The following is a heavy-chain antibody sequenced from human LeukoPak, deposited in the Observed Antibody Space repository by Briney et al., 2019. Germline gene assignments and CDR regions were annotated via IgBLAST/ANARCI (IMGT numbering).Heavy chain of an antibody. CDR1: GFTVSSNY. V-gene: IGHV3-53*01. J-gene: IGHJ4*02. CDR3: AREVEPTYYFDY. CDR2: IYSGGST. Sequence: GGSLRLSCAASGFTVSSNYMSWVRQAPGKGLEWVSVIYSGGSTYYADSVKGRFTISRDNCKNTLYLQMNSLRAEDTAVYYCAREVEPTYYFDYWGQGTLVTVSS. D-gene: IGHD1-1*01.